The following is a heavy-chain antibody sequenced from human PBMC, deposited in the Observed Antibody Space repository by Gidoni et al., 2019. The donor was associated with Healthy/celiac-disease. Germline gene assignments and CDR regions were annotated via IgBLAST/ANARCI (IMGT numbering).Heavy chain of an antibody. D-gene: IGHD3-22*01. J-gene: IGHJ4*02. Sequence: QLQLQESGPGLVKPSETLSLTCTVSGGSIRSSSYYWGWIRQPPGKGLEWIGSIYYSGSTYYNPSLKSRVTISVDTSKNQFSLKLSSVTAADTAVYYCAREITMIVVVIDYFDYWGQGTLVTVSS. CDR3: AREITMIVVVIDYFDY. V-gene: IGHV4-39*07. CDR2: IYYSGST. CDR1: GGSIRSSSYY.